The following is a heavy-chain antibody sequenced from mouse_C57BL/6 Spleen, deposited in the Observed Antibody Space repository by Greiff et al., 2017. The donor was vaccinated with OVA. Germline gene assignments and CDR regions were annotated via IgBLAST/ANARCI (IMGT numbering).Heavy chain of an antibody. CDR1: GYAFSSSW. CDR2: IYPGDGDT. V-gene: IGHV1-82*01. Sequence: VQLVESGPELVKPGASVKISCKASGYAFSSSWMNWVKQRPGKGLEWIGRIYPGDGDTNYNGKFKGKATLTADKSSSTAYMQLSSLTSEDSAVYFCATAQATDAMDYWGQGTSVTVSS. D-gene: IGHD3-2*02. J-gene: IGHJ4*01. CDR3: ATAQATDAMDY.